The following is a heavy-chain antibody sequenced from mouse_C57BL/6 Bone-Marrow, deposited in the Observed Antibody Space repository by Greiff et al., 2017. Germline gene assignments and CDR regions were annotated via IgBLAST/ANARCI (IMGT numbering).Heavy chain of an antibody. J-gene: IGHJ3*01. V-gene: IGHV2-2*01. CDR1: GFSLTSYG. D-gene: IGHD2-1*01. Sequence: VKLQESGPGLVQPSQSLSITCTVSGFSLTSYGVHWVRQSPGKGLEWLGVIWSGGSTDYNAAFISRLSISKDNSKSQVFFKMNSLQADDTAIYYCASNGNLAWFAYWGQGTLVTVSA. CDR2: IWSGGST. CDR3: ASNGNLAWFAY.